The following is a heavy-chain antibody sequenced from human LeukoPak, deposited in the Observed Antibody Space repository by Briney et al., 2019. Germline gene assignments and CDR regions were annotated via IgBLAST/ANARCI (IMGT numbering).Heavy chain of an antibody. Sequence: ASVKVSCKASGYTFTGYYIHWVRQAPGQGLEGMGWINPYSGGTNYTQEFQGRVTMTRDTSISTAYIELSRLTSDDTAVYYCAALSRDDAFDIWGQGTMVTVSS. CDR1: GYTFTGYY. V-gene: IGHV1-2*02. CDR3: AALSRDDAFDI. J-gene: IGHJ3*02. CDR2: INPYSGGT.